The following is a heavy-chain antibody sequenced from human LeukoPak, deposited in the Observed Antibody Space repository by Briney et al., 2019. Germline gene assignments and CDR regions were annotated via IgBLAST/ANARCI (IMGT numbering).Heavy chain of an antibody. D-gene: IGHD4-17*01. CDR1: GGPISSSY. V-gene: IGHV4-59*08. Sequence: SETLSLTCAVSGGPISSSYWSWIRQPPGKTLEWIGYIYHTGTTKYNPSLKSRVTISIDTSRNHFSLRLTSVTAADSAVYYCASRDCGDTGELLWGQGTLVTVSS. CDR3: ASRDCGDTGELL. CDR2: IYHTGTT. J-gene: IGHJ4*02.